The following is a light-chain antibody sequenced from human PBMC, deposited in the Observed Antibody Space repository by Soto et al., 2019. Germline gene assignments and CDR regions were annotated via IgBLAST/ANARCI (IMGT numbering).Light chain of an antibody. J-gene: IGKJ1*01. Sequence: IQMTQSPSSLSASVGDRVTITCRASQAIRNDLGWYPQKPCKAPKVMINGASNLQSGVPSRFSGSGSGTEFTLTISSLQPEDFATYFCLQDYNYPRTFGQGTKVHIK. CDR2: GAS. CDR1: QAIRND. CDR3: LQDYNYPRT. V-gene: IGKV1-6*02.